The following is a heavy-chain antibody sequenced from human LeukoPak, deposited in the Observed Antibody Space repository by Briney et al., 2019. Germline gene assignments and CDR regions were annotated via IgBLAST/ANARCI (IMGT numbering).Heavy chain of an antibody. CDR1: GFALSSYA. D-gene: IGHD4-17*01. CDR2: ISGSGGST. J-gene: IGHJ6*02. V-gene: IGHV3-23*01. CDR3: ARDLIRFAYGMDV. Sequence: GGSLRLSCAASGFALSSYAISWVRQAPGKGLEWVSAISGSGGSTYYADSVKGRFTISRDNAKNTLYLQMNSLRAEDTAVYYCARDLIRFAYGMDVWGQGTTVTVSS.